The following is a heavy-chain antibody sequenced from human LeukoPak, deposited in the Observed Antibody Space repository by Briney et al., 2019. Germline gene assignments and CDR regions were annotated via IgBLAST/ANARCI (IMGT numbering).Heavy chain of an antibody. Sequence: ASVKVSCKASGYTFTSYGISWVRQAPGQGLEWMGWISAYNGNTNYAQKLQGRVTMTTDTSTSTAYMELRSLRSDDTAVYYCAREESGDIVATITFDYWGQGTLVTVSS. D-gene: IGHD5-12*01. J-gene: IGHJ4*02. CDR3: AREESGDIVATITFDY. V-gene: IGHV1-18*01. CDR1: GYTFTSYG. CDR2: ISAYNGNT.